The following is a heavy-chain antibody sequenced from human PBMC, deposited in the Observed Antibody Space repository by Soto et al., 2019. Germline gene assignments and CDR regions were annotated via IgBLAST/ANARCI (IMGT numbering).Heavy chain of an antibody. CDR3: ARVHCSAGTCLDGLDF. J-gene: IGHJ6*02. D-gene: IGHD2-15*01. CDR2: IYYRSKWFH. Sequence: SQTLSLTCVISGDSVSSNGACWNWIRQSPARGLQWLGRIYYRSKWFHDYAASVESRMAINPDTSRNQFSLQLNYVTPEDTAVYYCARVHCSAGTCLDGLDFWGQGTTVTVSS. CDR1: GDSVSSNGAC. V-gene: IGHV6-1*01.